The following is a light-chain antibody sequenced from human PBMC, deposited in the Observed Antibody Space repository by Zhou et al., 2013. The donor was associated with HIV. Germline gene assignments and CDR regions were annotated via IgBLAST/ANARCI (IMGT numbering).Light chain of an antibody. J-gene: IGKJ1*01. V-gene: IGKV1-17*03. CDR1: QGISND. CDR2: LAS. CDR3: RQHNTLPQT. Sequence: DIQMTQSPSAMSASVGDRVTITCRASQGISNDLNWYQQKPGKAPKRLIYLASSLQSGVPSRFSGSGSGTEFTLTISSLQLEDFATYYCRQHNTLPQTFGQGTKVEIK.